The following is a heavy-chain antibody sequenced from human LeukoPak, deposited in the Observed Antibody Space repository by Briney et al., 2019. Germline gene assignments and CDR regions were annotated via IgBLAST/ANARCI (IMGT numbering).Heavy chain of an antibody. CDR1: GYTFTSYA. V-gene: IGHV7-4-1*02. CDR3: ARASAAGHYYYYYMDV. J-gene: IGHJ6*03. Sequence: ASVKVSCKASGYTFTSYAMNWVRQAPGQGLEWMGWINTNTGNPTYAQGFTGRFVFSLDTSVSTAYLQISSLKAEDTAVYYCARASAAGHYYYYYMDVWGKGTTVTVSS. D-gene: IGHD6-13*01. CDR2: INTNTGNP.